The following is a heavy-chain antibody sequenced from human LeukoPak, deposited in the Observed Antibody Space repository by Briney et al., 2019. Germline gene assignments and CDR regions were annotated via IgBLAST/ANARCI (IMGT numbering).Heavy chain of an antibody. Sequence: PGGSLRLSCAASGFTFSSCSMNWVRQAPGKGLEWVSYISSSSSTIYYADSVKGRFTISRDNAKNSLYLQMNSLRAEDTAVYYCARDPPTTVTVFDYWGQGTLVTVSS. J-gene: IGHJ4*02. CDR1: GFTFSSCS. V-gene: IGHV3-48*01. CDR2: ISSSSSTI. D-gene: IGHD4-17*01. CDR3: ARDPPTTVTVFDY.